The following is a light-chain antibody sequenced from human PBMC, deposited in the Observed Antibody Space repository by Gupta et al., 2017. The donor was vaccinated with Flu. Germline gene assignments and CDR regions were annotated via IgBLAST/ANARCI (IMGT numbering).Light chain of an antibody. J-gene: IGKJ4*01. CDR3: QQYGTSPPIT. Sequence: DSVFTQSPGTLSLSPGERATLSCRASQSVSSIYLAWYQQKPGQAPRTLLHGAASRSTGLPDRFSGSGSGTNFTLTISRLEPEDFSVYYCQQYGTSPPITFGGGTKVEIK. V-gene: IGKV3-20*01. CDR2: GAA. CDR1: QSVSSIY.